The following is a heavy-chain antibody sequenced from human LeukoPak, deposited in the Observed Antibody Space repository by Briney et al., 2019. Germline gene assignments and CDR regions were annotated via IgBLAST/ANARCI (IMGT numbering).Heavy chain of an antibody. CDR3: AKGDSSSWYGGDYYYYMDV. V-gene: IGHV3-53*01. D-gene: IGHD6-13*01. CDR2: IYSDNT. Sequence: PGGSLRLSCTVSGFTVSSNSMSWVRQAPGKGLEWVSFIYSDNTHYSDSVKGRFTISRDNSKNTLYLQMNSLRAEDTAVYYCAKGDSSSWYGGDYYYYMDVWGKGTTVTISS. CDR1: GFTVSSNS. J-gene: IGHJ6*03.